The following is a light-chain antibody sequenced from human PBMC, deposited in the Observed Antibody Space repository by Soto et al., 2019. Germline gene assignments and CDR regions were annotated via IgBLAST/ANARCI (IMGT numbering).Light chain of an antibody. Sequence: EIVLTQSPGTLSLSPGKRATLSCRASQSISSSYLAWYQQRPGQAPRLLIYGASSRATGIPDRLSGSGSGTEFTLTISRLEPEDFAVYYCQQYGSSSWTFGQGTKVDIK. CDR3: QQYGSSSWT. V-gene: IGKV3-20*01. J-gene: IGKJ1*01. CDR1: QSISSSY. CDR2: GAS.